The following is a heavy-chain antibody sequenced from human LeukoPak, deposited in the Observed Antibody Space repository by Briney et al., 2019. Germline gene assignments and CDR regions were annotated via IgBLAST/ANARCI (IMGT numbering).Heavy chain of an antibody. Sequence: GESLKISCKGSGYSFTSYWIGWVRPMPGKGLEWMGIIYPGDSDTRYSPSFQGQVTISADKSISTAYLQWSSLKASDTAMYYCARPTLITMVRGVITGDAFDIWGQGTMVTVSS. CDR2: IYPGDSDT. J-gene: IGHJ3*02. CDR3: ARPTLITMVRGVITGDAFDI. V-gene: IGHV5-51*01. D-gene: IGHD3-10*01. CDR1: GYSFTSYW.